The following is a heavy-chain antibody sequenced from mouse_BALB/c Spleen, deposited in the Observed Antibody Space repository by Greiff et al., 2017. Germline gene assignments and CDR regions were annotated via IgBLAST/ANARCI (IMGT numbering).Heavy chain of an antibody. V-gene: IGHV1S81*02. CDR3: AWSSSEFDY. D-gene: IGHD1-1*01. Sequence: QVQLQQPGAELVKPGASVKLSCKASGYTFTSYWMHWVKQRPGQGLEWIGEINPSYGRTNYNEKFKSKATLTVDKSSSTAYMQLSSLTSEDSAVYYCAWSSSEFDYWGQGTTLTVSS. CDR2: INPSYGRT. J-gene: IGHJ2*01. CDR1: GYTFTSYW.